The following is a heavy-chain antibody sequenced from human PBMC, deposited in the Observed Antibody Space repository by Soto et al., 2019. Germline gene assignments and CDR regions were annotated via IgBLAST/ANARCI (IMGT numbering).Heavy chain of an antibody. Sequence: VRQAPGQGLEWMGGIIPIFGTANYAQKFQGRVTITADESTSTAYMELSSLRSEDTAVYYCARGGYDILTGYGFDYWGQGTLVTVSS. CDR3: ARGGYDILTGYGFDY. J-gene: IGHJ4*02. V-gene: IGHV1-69*01. CDR2: IIPIFGTA. D-gene: IGHD3-9*01.